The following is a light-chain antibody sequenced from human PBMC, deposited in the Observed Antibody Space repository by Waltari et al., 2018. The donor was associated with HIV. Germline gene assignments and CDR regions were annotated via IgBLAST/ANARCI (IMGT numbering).Light chain of an antibody. J-gene: IGKJ3*01. CDR3: QQSYNFPLT. Sequence: DIQMTQSPSSLSASVGDRVTITCRASQNIYTYLNWYQQKRGNAPKLLTYSTSSLQSGVPSRFTCSGSGKDFTSTHNRPQPEEFATYYCQQSYNFPLTFGPGTTV. V-gene: IGKV1-39*01. CDR1: QNIYTY. CDR2: STS.